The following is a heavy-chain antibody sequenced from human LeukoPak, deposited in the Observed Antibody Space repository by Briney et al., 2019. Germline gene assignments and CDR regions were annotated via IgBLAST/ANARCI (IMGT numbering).Heavy chain of an antibody. CDR2: ICYSGST. D-gene: IGHD3-22*01. Sequence: SETLSLTCTVSGGSISSYYWSWIRQPPGKGLEWIGYICYSGSTNYNPSLKSRVTISVDTSKNQFSLKLSSVTAADTAVYYCARHYYDSHPERDWYFDLWGRGTLVTVSS. CDR3: ARHYYDSHPERDWYFDL. CDR1: GGSISSYY. J-gene: IGHJ2*01. V-gene: IGHV4-59*08.